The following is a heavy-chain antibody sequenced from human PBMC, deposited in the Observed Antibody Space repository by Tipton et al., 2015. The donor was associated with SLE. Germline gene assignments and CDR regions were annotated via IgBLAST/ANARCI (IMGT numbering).Heavy chain of an antibody. V-gene: IGHV4-59*10. CDR1: GGSFSGYY. CDR3: ARPRIVGATSPFDY. Sequence: TLSLTCAVYGGSFSGYYWSWIRQPAGKGLEWIGRIYTSGSTYYNPSLKSRVTISVDTSKNQVSLKLSSVTAADTAVYYCARPRIVGATSPFDYWGQGTLVTVSS. J-gene: IGHJ4*02. D-gene: IGHD1-26*01. CDR2: IYTSGST.